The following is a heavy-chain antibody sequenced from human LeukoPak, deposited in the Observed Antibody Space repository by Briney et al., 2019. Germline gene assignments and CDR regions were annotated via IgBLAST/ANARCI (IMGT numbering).Heavy chain of an antibody. V-gene: IGHV1-18*01. D-gene: IGHD1-14*01. J-gene: IGHJ4*02. CDR2: ISAYNGNT. CDR3: ARTTTGISYVGVDY. Sequence: ASVKVSCKASGYTFTSYGISWVRQAPGQGHEWMGWISAYNGNTNYAQKLQGRVTMTTDTSTSTAYMELRSLRSDDTAVYYCARTTTGISYVGVDYWGQGTLVTVSS. CDR1: GYTFTSYG.